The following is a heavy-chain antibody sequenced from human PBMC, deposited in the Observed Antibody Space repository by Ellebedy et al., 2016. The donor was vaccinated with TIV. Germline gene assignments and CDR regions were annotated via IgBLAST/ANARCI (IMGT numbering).Heavy chain of an antibody. Sequence: SETLSLTCTVSGGSISSYYWSWIRQPAGKGLEWIGYIYHSGSTYYNPSPKSRVTISVDRSKNQFSLKLSSVTAADTAVYYCARVGGSFSDYWGQGTLVTVSS. CDR1: GGSISSYY. D-gene: IGHD1-26*01. V-gene: IGHV4-59*12. J-gene: IGHJ4*02. CDR2: IYHSGST. CDR3: ARVGGSFSDY.